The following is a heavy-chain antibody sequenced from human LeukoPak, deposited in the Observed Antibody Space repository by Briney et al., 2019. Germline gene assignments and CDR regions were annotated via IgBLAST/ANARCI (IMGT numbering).Heavy chain of an antibody. CDR3: ARDERYSSSYDY. D-gene: IGHD6-13*01. CDR2: IWYDGSNK. Sequence: GGSLRLSCAASGFTFSSYGMHWVRQAPGKGLEWVAVIWYDGSNKYYADSVKGRFTISRDNSKNTLYLQMNSLRAEDTAVYYCARDERYSSSYDYWGQGTLIIVSS. J-gene: IGHJ4*02. CDR1: GFTFSSYG. V-gene: IGHV3-33*01.